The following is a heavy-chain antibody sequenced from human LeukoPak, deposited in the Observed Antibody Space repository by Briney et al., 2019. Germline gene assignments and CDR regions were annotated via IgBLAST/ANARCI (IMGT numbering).Heavy chain of an antibody. CDR2: MNPNSGNI. J-gene: IGHJ4*02. CDR3: AKGRSYNILTGYYVRRGLDY. V-gene: IGHV1-8*01. D-gene: IGHD3-9*01. Sequence: ASVKVSCKASGYTFTSSDINWVRQATGQGLEWMGWMNPNSGNIGYTEKFQGRISMTMDTSISTAYMELSSLTSEDTAVYYCAKGRSYNILTGYYVRRGLDYWGLGTLVTVSS. CDR1: GYTFTSSD.